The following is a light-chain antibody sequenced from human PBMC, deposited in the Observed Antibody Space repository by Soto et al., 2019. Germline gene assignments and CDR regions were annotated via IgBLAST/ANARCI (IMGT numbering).Light chain of an antibody. V-gene: IGKV3-15*01. Sequence: EIVMTQSPATLSVSPGERATLSCRASHSVSSHLAWYQQKPGQAPRLLIYGTSTRATGIPARFSGSGSGTDFTLTISSLQSEDYAVYYCQQYNNWPPTWTFGQGTKVDIK. CDR1: HSVSSH. CDR2: GTS. J-gene: IGKJ1*01. CDR3: QQYNNWPPTWT.